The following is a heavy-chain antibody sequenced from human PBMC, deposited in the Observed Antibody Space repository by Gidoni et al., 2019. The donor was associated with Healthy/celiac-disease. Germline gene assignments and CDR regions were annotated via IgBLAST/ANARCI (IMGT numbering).Heavy chain of an antibody. Sequence: EVQLVESGGGLVQPGGSLRLSCAASGFPFSSYSMNWVRQAPGKGLEWVSYISSSSSTIYYADSVKGRFTISRDNAKNSLYLQMNSLRDEDTAVYYCARAHYDFWSGPAPPGGYYFDYWGQGTLVTVSS. CDR2: ISSSSSTI. J-gene: IGHJ4*02. CDR1: GFPFSSYS. V-gene: IGHV3-48*02. D-gene: IGHD3-3*01. CDR3: ARAHYDFWSGPAPPGGYYFDY.